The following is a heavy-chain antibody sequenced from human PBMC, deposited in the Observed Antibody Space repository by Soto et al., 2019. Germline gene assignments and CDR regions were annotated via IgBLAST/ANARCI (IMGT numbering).Heavy chain of an antibody. CDR2: IYSGGTT. CDR3: AKDKRLGGATTFDY. J-gene: IGHJ4*02. CDR1: GFIVSSNY. Sequence: GSLRLSCAASGFIVSSNYMSWVRQAPGKGPEWVALIYSGGTTHYAESMKGRFTISRDKSKNTLYLQMNSLRAEDTAVYYCAKDKRLGGATTFDYWGQGTLVTVSS. D-gene: IGHD1-26*01. V-gene: IGHV3-66*01.